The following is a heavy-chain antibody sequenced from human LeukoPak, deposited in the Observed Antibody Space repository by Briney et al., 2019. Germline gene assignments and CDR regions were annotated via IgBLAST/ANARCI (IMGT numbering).Heavy chain of an antibody. Sequence: GGSLRLSCAASGFIFSSYAMHWVRQAPGKGLEWVAVISYDGRNEYYADSVKARFIISRDNARNTVYLQMNSLRVEDTAVYYCVRDFRSADYWGQGTLVTVSS. CDR1: GFIFSSYA. V-gene: IGHV3-30*04. J-gene: IGHJ4*02. CDR3: VRDFRSADY. CDR2: ISYDGRNE.